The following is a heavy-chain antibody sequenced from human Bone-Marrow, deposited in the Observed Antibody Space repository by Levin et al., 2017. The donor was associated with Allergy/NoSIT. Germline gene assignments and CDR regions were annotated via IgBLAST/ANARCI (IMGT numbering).Heavy chain of an antibody. Sequence: GGSLRLSCTGSGFTFGDYAMSWVRQAPGKGLEWVGFIRSKAYGGTTEDAASVKGRFTISRDDSKSIVYLQMNSLKTEDTAVYYCTRENGFNPDMYYFDYWGQGTLVTVSS. V-gene: IGHV3-49*04. D-gene: IGHD5-24*01. CDR1: GFTFGDYA. CDR3: TRENGFNPDMYYFDY. CDR2: IRSKAYGGTT. J-gene: IGHJ4*02.